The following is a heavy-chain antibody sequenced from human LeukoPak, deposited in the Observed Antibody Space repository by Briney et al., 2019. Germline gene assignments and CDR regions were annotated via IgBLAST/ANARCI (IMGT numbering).Heavy chain of an antibody. J-gene: IGHJ4*02. V-gene: IGHV1-46*01. CDR2: INPSGGST. CDR1: GYTFTNYY. CDR3: AREIGPIQLHLWGSAFDY. D-gene: IGHD5-18*01. Sequence: ASVKVSCKASGYTFTNYYMHWVRQAPGQGLEWMGIINPSGGSTSYAQRFQGRVTMTRDTSTSTVYMELSSLRSEDTAVYYCAREIGPIQLHLWGSAFDYWGKGTLVTVSS.